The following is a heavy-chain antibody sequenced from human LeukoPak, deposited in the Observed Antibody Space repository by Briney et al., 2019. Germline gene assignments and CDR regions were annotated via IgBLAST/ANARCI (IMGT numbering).Heavy chain of an antibody. Sequence: PGGSLRLSCAASGFIFNNYAVTWVRQAPGKGLEWVSTFGIGGDTYYAGSVEGRFIISRDNSKSTVYLQMNSLRADDTATYYCARHVMTTPRTLDSWGQGTLVTVSS. CDR1: GFIFNNYA. V-gene: IGHV3-23*01. CDR2: FGIGGDT. J-gene: IGHJ4*02. D-gene: IGHD1-1*01. CDR3: ARHVMTTPRTLDS.